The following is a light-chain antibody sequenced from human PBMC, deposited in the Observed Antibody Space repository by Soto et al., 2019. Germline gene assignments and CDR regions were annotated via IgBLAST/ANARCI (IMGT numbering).Light chain of an antibody. Sequence: QSVLTQPPSVSGAPGQRVTISCTGSSSNIGAGYDVHWYQQLPGTAPKLLIDGNSNRRSGVPDRFSGSKSGTSASLAITGLQAEDEADYYCKSYDSSLSGYVFGTGTKVTVL. J-gene: IGLJ1*01. CDR2: GNS. CDR3: KSYDSSLSGYV. CDR1: SSNIGAGYD. V-gene: IGLV1-40*01.